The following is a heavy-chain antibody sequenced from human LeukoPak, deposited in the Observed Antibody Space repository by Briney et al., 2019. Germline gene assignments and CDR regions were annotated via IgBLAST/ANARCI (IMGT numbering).Heavy chain of an antibody. D-gene: IGHD3-3*01. CDR2: ISGSGGTT. Sequence: PGGSLRLSCAASGFTFSSYSMNWVRQAPGKGLEWVSVISGSGGTTYYADSVKGRFSISRDNSNNTLYLQMNSLRAEDTAVYYCARDNTISGHYEVGYWGQGTLVTVSS. J-gene: IGHJ4*02. CDR3: ARDNTISGHYEVGY. V-gene: IGHV3-23*01. CDR1: GFTFSSYS.